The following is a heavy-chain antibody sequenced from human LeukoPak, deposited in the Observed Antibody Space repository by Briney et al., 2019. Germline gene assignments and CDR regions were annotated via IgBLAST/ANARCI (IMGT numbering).Heavy chain of an antibody. Sequence: GGSLRLSCAASGFTFSSYGMHWVRQAPGKGLEWVAVISYDGSNKYYADSVKGRFTISRDNSKNTLYLQMNSLRAGDTAVYYCAKSDDIVATIYDYWGQGTLVTVSS. CDR3: AKSDDIVATIYDY. V-gene: IGHV3-30*18. CDR1: GFTFSSYG. J-gene: IGHJ4*02. D-gene: IGHD5-12*01. CDR2: ISYDGSNK.